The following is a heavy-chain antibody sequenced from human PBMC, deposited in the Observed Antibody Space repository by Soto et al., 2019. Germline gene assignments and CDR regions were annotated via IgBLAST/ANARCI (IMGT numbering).Heavy chain of an antibody. Sequence: QVQLVQSGAEVKKPGSSVKVSCKASGGTFSSYAISWVRQAPGQGLEWMGGIFPIFGTANYAQKFQGRVTITADESTSTAYMELSSLRSEDTAVYYCARDPGVLEWSYGAFDIWGQGTMVTVSS. V-gene: IGHV1-69*01. J-gene: IGHJ3*02. D-gene: IGHD3-3*01. CDR3: ARDPGVLEWSYGAFDI. CDR2: IFPIFGTA. CDR1: GGTFSSYA.